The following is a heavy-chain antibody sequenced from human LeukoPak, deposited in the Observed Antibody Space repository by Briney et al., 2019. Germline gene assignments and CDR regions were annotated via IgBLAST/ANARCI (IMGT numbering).Heavy chain of an antibody. CDR2: ISGSGGST. CDR3: ARSSTSCFDY. CDR1: GFTFSIYA. Sequence: HPGGSLRISCAASGFTFSIYAMSWVRQAPGKGLEWVSAISGSGGSTYYADSVKGRFTISRDNSKNTLYLQMNSLRAEDTAVYDCARSSTSCFDYWGQGTLVTVSS. D-gene: IGHD2-2*01. V-gene: IGHV3-23*01. J-gene: IGHJ4*02.